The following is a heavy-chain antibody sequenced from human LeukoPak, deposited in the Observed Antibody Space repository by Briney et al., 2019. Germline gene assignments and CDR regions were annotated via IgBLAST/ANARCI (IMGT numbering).Heavy chain of an antibody. V-gene: IGHV3-30-3*01. CDR3: ARDPRTFGELIFDY. J-gene: IGHJ4*02. D-gene: IGHD3-10*01. Sequence: GGSLRLSCAASGVTFSSYAMHWVRQAPGKGLEWVAVISYDGSNKYYADSVKGRFTISRDNSKNTLYLQMNSLRAEDTAVYYCARDPRTFGELIFDYWGQGTLVTVSS. CDR2: ISYDGSNK. CDR1: GVTFSSYA.